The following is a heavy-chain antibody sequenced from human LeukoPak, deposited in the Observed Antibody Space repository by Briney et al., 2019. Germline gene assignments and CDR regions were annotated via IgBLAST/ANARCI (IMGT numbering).Heavy chain of an antibody. Sequence: GGSLRLSCAASGFTFTSYSMAWVRQTPGKGLEWVSAISDSAFATYYTDSVKGRFTISRDNSKNTLYLQMNNLRAEDTALYYCAKSSGWTLNWFDSWGQGTLVTVSS. V-gene: IGHV3-23*01. CDR3: AKSSGWTLNWFDS. CDR1: GFTFTSYS. D-gene: IGHD6-25*01. J-gene: IGHJ5*01. CDR2: ISDSAFAT.